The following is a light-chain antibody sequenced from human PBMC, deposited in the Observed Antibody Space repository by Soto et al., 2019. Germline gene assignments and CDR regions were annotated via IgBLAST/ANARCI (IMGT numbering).Light chain of an antibody. CDR1: QSVVNYQ. J-gene: IGKJ4*01. CDR2: GAS. V-gene: IGKV3D-7*01. CDR3: LQDYSYPLT. Sequence: EVVLTQSPGTLSFSPGERATLSCRTSQSVVNYQLAWYRQKPGQAPRLLIYGASTRATGIPARFSGSGSGTEFTLTISSLQPEDFATYYCLQDYSYPLTFGGGTKVDIK.